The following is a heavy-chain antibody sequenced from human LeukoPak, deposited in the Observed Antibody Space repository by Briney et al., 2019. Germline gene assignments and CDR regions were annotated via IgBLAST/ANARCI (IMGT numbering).Heavy chain of an antibody. V-gene: IGHV1-8*01. D-gene: IGHD6-19*01. CDR3: ARGGSGWLIDY. Sequence: ASVKVSCKASRYTFTSFDINWVRQAPGQGLEWMGWMNPNSGNTGYAQKFQGRVTMTRDTSISTAYMELSSLRFEDTAVFYCARGGSGWLIDYWGQGTLVTVSS. CDR1: RYTFTSFD. CDR2: MNPNSGNT. J-gene: IGHJ4*02.